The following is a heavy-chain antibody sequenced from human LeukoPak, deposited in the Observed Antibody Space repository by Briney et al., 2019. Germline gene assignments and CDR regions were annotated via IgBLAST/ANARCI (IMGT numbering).Heavy chain of an antibody. CDR2: ISYDGSNK. J-gene: IGHJ4*02. V-gene: IGHV3-30*04. D-gene: IGHD3-10*01. CDR1: GFTFSSYA. CDR3: ARGAFGEFQAYYFDY. Sequence: GGSLRLSCAASGFTFSSYAMHWVRQAPGKGLEWVAVISYDGSNKYYADSVKGRFTISRDNSKNTLYLQMNSLRAEDTAVYYCARGAFGEFQAYYFDYWGQGTLVTVSS.